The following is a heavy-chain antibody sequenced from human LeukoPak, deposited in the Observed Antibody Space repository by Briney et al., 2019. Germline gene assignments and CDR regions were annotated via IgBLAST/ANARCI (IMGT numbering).Heavy chain of an antibody. CDR3: VRPESAGTKYPFDY. CDR2: IYTSGST. Sequence: SETLSLTCTVSSGSISTSNYYWSWIQQPAGKGLEWIGRIYTSGSTNYNPSLKSRVTISVDTSKNHVSLNLTSVTAADTAVYYCVRPESAGTKYPFDYWGQGALVTVSS. J-gene: IGHJ4*02. CDR1: SGSISTSNYY. V-gene: IGHV4-61*02. D-gene: IGHD1-1*01.